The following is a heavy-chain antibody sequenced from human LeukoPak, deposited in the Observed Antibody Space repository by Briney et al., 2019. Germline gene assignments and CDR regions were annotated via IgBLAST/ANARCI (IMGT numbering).Heavy chain of an antibody. J-gene: IGHJ4*02. Sequence: ASVKVSCKASGYTFTSYGISWVRQDPGQGLEWMGWISAYNGNTNYAQKLQGRVTMTTDTSTSTAYMELRSLRSDDTAVYYCARDTPAFGMYQLLWAPDYFDYWGQGTLVTVSS. CDR2: ISAYNGNT. CDR3: ARDTPAFGMYQLLWAPDYFDY. V-gene: IGHV1-18*01. CDR1: GYTFTSYG. D-gene: IGHD2-2*01.